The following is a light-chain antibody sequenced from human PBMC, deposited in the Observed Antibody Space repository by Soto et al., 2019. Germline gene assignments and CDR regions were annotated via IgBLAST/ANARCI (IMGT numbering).Light chain of an antibody. CDR1: SSNIGGNS. J-gene: IGLJ1*01. V-gene: IGLV1-51*01. Sequence: QSVMTQPPSVSAAPGQKVTISCSGSSSNIGGNSVSWYQQLPGTAPKLIIYDDNKRPSGIPDRFSGSKSGTSATLGITGFQTGDEADYYCGSWDSSLSAYVFGPGTKVTVL. CDR3: GSWDSSLSAYV. CDR2: DDN.